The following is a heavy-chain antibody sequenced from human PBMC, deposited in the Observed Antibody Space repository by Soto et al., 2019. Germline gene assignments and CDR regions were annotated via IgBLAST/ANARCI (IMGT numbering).Heavy chain of an antibody. CDR3: ARASVSGRRFDY. CDR2: INPSGGST. D-gene: IGHD6-19*01. Sequence: GASVKVSCKASGYTFSSYYMHWVRQAPGQGLEWMGVINPSGGSTNYAQKLQGRVTMTRDTSTSTVYMQLSSLTSEDTALYYCARASVSGRRFDYWGQGTLVTVSS. J-gene: IGHJ4*02. V-gene: IGHV1-46*03. CDR1: GYTFSSYY.